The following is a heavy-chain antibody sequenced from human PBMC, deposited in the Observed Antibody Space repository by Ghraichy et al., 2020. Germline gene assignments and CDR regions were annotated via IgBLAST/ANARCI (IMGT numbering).Heavy chain of an antibody. CDR1: GLTFSSFW. Sequence: GGSLRLSCAASGLTFSSFWMIWVRQAPGKGLEWVANIKQDGSEKYYVDSVKGRCTISRDNAKNSLYLQMNSLRAEDTAVYYCARDRDLGIWGQGTLVTVS. V-gene: IGHV3-7*03. CDR2: IKQDGSEK. J-gene: IGHJ4*02. D-gene: IGHD3-3*01. CDR3: ARDRDLGI.